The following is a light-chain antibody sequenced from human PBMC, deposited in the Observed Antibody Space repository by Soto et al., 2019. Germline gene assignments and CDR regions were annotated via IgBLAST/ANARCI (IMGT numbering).Light chain of an antibody. J-gene: IGKJ1*01. CDR2: GAS. V-gene: IGKV3-20*01. Sequence: VLTQSPGTLSLSPGERATLSCRASQSVTTQLAWYQQKPGQAPRLIIHGASSRATGVPDRISGSGSGTDFTLTISRLEPEDFAVYYCQQYGSSPWTFGQGTKVDIK. CDR1: QSVTTQ. CDR3: QQYGSSPWT.